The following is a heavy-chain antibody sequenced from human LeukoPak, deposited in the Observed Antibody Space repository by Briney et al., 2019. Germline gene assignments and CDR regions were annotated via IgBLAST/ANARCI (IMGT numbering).Heavy chain of an antibody. Sequence: GGSLRLSCAASGFTFSSYAMHWVRQAPGKGLEWVAVISYDGSNKYYADSVKGRFTISRDNSKNTLYLQMNSLRAEDTAVYYCARVIPEMAREPLRDYWGQGTLVTVSS. D-gene: IGHD1-26*01. J-gene: IGHJ4*02. CDR1: GFTFSSYA. V-gene: IGHV3-30-3*01. CDR3: ARVIPEMAREPLRDY. CDR2: ISYDGSNK.